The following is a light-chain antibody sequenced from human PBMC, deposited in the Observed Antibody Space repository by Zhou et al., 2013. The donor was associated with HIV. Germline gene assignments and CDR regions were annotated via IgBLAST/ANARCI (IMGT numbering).Light chain of an antibody. Sequence: DIQMTQSPSSLSASVGDRVTITCRASQGIGSDLGWHHQKPGKAPKRLIYSASSLQSGVPSRFSGRGSGTEFTLTISSLQLEDFATYYCLQHNSLPQTFGQGTKVEIK. CDR2: SAS. J-gene: IGKJ1*01. CDR1: QGIGSD. V-gene: IGKV1-17*01. CDR3: LQHNSLPQT.